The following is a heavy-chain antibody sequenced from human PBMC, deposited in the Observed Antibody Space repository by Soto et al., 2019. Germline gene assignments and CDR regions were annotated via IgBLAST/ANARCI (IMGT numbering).Heavy chain of an antibody. D-gene: IGHD3-3*01. J-gene: IGHJ3*02. Sequence: GGSLRLSCAASGFSFSSYLMNWVRQAPGKGLEWVANIKQDGSQKYYVDSVKGRFTISRDNAKNSLYLQMNSLRAGDTAIYYCARSNYDFWSGGSLDIWGQGTMVTVS. V-gene: IGHV3-7*03. CDR3: ARSNYDFWSGGSLDI. CDR1: GFSFSSYL. CDR2: IKQDGSQK.